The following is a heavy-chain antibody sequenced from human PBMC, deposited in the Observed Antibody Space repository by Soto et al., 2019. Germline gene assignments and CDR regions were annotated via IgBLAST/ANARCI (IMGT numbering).Heavy chain of an antibody. Sequence: GESLKISCKGSGYSFTSYWIGWVRQMPGKGMEWMGIIYHGDADTRYSPSSQGQVTISAEKSISTAYPQWRSLKASDTAMYYCARLIASEYSSSSILSYYYYYYCMDVWGQGTTVTVSS. CDR3: ARLIASEYSSSSILSYYYYYYCMDV. J-gene: IGHJ6*02. D-gene: IGHD6-6*01. CDR2: IYHGDADT. V-gene: IGHV5-51*01. CDR1: GYSFTSYW.